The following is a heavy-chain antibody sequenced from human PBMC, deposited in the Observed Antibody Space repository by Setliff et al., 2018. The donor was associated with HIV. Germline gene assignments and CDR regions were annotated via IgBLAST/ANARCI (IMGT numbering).Heavy chain of an antibody. D-gene: IGHD2-15*01. CDR3: ASRAGYCSGANCYWTFDF. CDR1: GYTFTSYG. V-gene: IGHV1-18*01. CDR2: ISAYNGNT. Sequence: ASVKVSCKASGYTFTSYGISWVRQAPGQGLEWMGWISAYNGNTNYARKLQGRVTMTTDTSTSTAYMELRSLRSDDTAVYYCASRAGYCSGANCYWTFDFWGQGTLVTVSS. J-gene: IGHJ4*02.